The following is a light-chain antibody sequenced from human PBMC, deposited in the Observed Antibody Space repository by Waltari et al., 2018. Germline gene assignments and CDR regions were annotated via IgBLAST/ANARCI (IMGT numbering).Light chain of an antibody. CDR3: QQSIQWPYT. J-gene: IGKJ2*01. CDR2: GVS. Sequence: DIPMTQSPATLSLSPGERATLSCRASQSVNRNLAWYQQKPGQPPRPLIYGVSIRATGIPDRFTGSGSGMEFTLTISSLEPEDVGIYHCQQSIQWPYTFGQGTKVEIK. CDR1: QSVNRN. V-gene: IGKV3D-15*01.